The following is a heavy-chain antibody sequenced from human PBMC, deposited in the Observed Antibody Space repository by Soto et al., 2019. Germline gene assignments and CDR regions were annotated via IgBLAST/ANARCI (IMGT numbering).Heavy chain of an antibody. J-gene: IGHJ4*02. CDR1: GGTFSSYA. D-gene: IGHD3-3*01. CDR2: IIPIFGTA. CDR3: ARGGNYTPLNFDY. Sequence: GASVKVSCKASGGTFSSYAISWVRQAPGQGLEWMGGIIPIFGTANYAQKFQGRVTITADESTSTAYMELSSLRSEDTAVYYCARGGNYTPLNFDYWGQGTLVTVSS. V-gene: IGHV1-69*13.